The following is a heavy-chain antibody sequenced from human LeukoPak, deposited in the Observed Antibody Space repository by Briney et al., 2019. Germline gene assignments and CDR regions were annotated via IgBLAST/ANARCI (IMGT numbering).Heavy chain of an antibody. CDR3: ATLAGES. V-gene: IGHV4-59*08. D-gene: IGHD1-26*01. Sequence: PPETLSLTCTVSGGSISSYYWSWIRQPPGKGLEWIGYIYYSGSTNYNPSLKSRVTLSVDTSNNQFSLRLTSVTAADTAVYYCATLAGESWGQGTLVTVSS. J-gene: IGHJ5*02. CDR2: IYYSGST. CDR1: GGSISSYY.